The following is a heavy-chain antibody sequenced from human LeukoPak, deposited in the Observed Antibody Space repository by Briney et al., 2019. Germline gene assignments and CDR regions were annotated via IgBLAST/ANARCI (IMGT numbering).Heavy chain of an antibody. Sequence: SETLSLTCAVYGGSFSGYYWSWIRQPPGKGLEWIGEINHSGSTNYNPSLKSRVTISVDTSKNQFSLKLSSVTAADTAVYYCARTDRDYYDSGNYVPLNRNYYFYYMDVWGKGTTVTVSS. V-gene: IGHV4-34*01. CDR1: GGSFSGYY. J-gene: IGHJ6*03. CDR2: INHSGST. CDR3: ARTDRDYYDSGNYVPLNRNYYFYYMDV. D-gene: IGHD3-10*01.